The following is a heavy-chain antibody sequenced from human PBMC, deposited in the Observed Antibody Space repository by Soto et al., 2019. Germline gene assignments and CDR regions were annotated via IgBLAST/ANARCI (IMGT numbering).Heavy chain of an antibody. CDR3: ARGEMYYDFWSGSMDV. V-gene: IGHV1-18*01. Sequence: ASVKVSCKASGYTFTSYGISWVLQAPGQGLEWMGWISAYNGNTNYAQKLQGRVTMTTDTSTSTAYMELRSLRSDDTAVYYCARGEMYYDFWSGSMDVWGKGTTVTVSS. CDR2: ISAYNGNT. CDR1: GYTFTSYG. D-gene: IGHD3-3*01. J-gene: IGHJ6*03.